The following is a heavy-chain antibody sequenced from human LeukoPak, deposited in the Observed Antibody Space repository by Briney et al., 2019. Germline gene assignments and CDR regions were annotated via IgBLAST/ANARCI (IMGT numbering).Heavy chain of an antibody. CDR1: GYTFTSYY. Sequence: ASVKVSCKASGYTFTSYYMHWVRQAPGQGLEWMGIINPSGGSTSYAQKFQGRATMTRDTSTSTVYMELSSLRSEDTAVYYCAREYAQEEPGNSVSSGMDVWGQGTTVTVSS. CDR2: INPSGGST. V-gene: IGHV1-46*01. CDR3: AREYAQEEPGNSVSSGMDV. J-gene: IGHJ6*02. D-gene: IGHD4-23*01.